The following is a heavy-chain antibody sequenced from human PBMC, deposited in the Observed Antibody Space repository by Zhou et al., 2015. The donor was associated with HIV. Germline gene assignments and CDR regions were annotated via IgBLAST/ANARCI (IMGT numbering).Heavy chain of an antibody. CDR1: GGTFSSYA. CDR3: ARGFSHGDYEVFFKE. D-gene: IGHD4-17*01. V-gene: IGHV1-69*06. CDR2: ITPMFGTA. J-gene: IGHJ1*01. Sequence: QVQLVQSGAEVKKPGSSVKVSCKASGGTFSSYAISWVRQAPGQGPEWMGTITPMFGTADYARKFQGRVSITADTSTRTGYMELNSLRYEDTAVYYCARGFSHGDYEVFFKEWGQGTLITVSS.